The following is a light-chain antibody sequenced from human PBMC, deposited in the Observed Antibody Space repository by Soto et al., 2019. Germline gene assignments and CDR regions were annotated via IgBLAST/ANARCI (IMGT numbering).Light chain of an antibody. V-gene: IGLV2-14*01. CDR1: SGVVGGYDY. J-gene: IGLJ1*01. Sequence: LTQPASVSGSPGQSIAISCTGTSGVVGGYDYVSWYQQHPDKAPKLMIYEVTKRPSWVSNRFSGSKSGNTASLTISGLQPEDEADYYCSSHTSGSTRVFGSGTKVTVL. CDR3: SSHTSGSTRV. CDR2: EVT.